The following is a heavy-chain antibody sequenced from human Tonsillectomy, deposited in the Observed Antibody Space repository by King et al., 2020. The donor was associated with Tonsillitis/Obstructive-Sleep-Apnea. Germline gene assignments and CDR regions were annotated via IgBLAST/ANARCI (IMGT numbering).Heavy chain of an antibody. J-gene: IGHJ4*02. CDR1: GFTFSSYS. Sequence: EVQLVESGGGLVKPGGSLRLSCAASGFTFSSYSMNWVRQAPGKGLEWVSSITSSSSYIYYADSVKGRFTISRDNAKNSLYLQMNSLRVEDTAVYYCSRDWHCSGGSCYSGWGQGTLVTVSS. CDR2: ITSSSSYI. CDR3: SRDWHCSGGSCYSG. V-gene: IGHV3-21*01. D-gene: IGHD2-15*01.